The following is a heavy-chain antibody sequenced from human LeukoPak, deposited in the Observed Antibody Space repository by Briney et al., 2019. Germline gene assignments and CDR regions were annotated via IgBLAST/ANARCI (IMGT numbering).Heavy chain of an antibody. CDR1: GFTFSSYA. J-gene: IGHJ4*02. CDR3: AKGELLWFGELLFPYFDY. D-gene: IGHD3-10*01. V-gene: IGHV3-23*01. CDR2: ISGSGGST. Sequence: PGGSLRLSCAASGFTFSSYAMSWVRQAPGKGLEWVSAISGSGGSTYYADSVKGRFTISRDNSKNTLYLQMNSLRAEDTAVYYCAKGELLWFGELLFPYFDYWGQGTLVTVSP.